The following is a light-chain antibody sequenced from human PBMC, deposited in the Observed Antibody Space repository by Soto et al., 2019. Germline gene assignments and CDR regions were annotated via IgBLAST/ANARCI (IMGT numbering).Light chain of an antibody. CDR1: QSIGTY. V-gene: IGKV1-39*01. CDR3: QQSYVTPVT. Sequence: DIQLIQSPSSLSASVGDRVTITCRASQSIGTYLDWYQHKPGKAPQVLIYAAGSLQPGVASRFSGFSSGTDFTLTVSSVQPEDSATYYCQQSYVTPVTFGGGTKVEIK. J-gene: IGKJ4*01. CDR2: AAG.